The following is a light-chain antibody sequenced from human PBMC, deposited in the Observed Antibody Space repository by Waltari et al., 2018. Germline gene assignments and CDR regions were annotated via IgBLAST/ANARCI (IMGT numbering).Light chain of an antibody. CDR2: DVT. Sequence: QSALTQPPPAAGSPGQSVTISCTRASSDICAASWYQHHPRKAPKLMIYDVTKRPSGVPDRFPGSGSGNTASLTVSGLQPEDEADYYCTSDAGSNSNSFYVFGTGTKVTVL. V-gene: IGLV2-8*01. J-gene: IGLJ1*01. CDR1: SSDICA. CDR3: TSDAGSNSNSFYV.